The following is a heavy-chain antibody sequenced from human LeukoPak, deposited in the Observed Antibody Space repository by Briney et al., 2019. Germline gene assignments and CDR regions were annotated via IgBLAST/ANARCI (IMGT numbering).Heavy chain of an antibody. CDR2: ISYDGSNK. J-gene: IGHJ6*02. CDR3: AKTYYDFWSGYYGVGVYYYYYGMDV. Sequence: GGSLRLSCAASGFTFSSYGMHWVRQAPGKGLEWVAVISYDGSNKYYADSVKGRFTISRDNSKNALYLQMNSLRAEDTAVYYCAKTYYDFWSGYYGVGVYYYYYGMDVWGQGTTVTVSS. D-gene: IGHD3-3*01. CDR1: GFTFSSYG. V-gene: IGHV3-30*18.